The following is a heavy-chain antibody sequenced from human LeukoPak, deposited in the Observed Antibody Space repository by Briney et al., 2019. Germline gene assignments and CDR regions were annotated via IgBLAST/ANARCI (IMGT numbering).Heavy chain of an antibody. Sequence: PGGSLRLSCAASGFAFSSLSMNWVRQAPGKGLEWVSYISGDSSTTYYADSVKGRFTISRDSAKNSLYLQMSSLRDEDTAVYYCARDLHSGAYTFDYWGQGTLVTVSS. CDR2: ISGDSSTT. V-gene: IGHV3-48*02. CDR1: GFAFSSLS. D-gene: IGHD1-26*01. CDR3: ARDLHSGAYTFDY. J-gene: IGHJ4*02.